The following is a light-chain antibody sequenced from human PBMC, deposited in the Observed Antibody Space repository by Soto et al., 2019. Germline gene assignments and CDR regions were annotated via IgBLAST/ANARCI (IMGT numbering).Light chain of an antibody. CDR2: GAS. V-gene: IGKV3-20*01. Sequence: EIVLTQSPGSLSLSPRERATLSCRASQSVDSSFFAWYQQKPGQAPRLLIYGASNRATGIPDRFSGSGSGKDFTLTISRLEPEDFAVYYCQQYVSSVTFGQGTKVEIK. CDR1: QSVDSSF. J-gene: IGKJ1*01. CDR3: QQYVSSVT.